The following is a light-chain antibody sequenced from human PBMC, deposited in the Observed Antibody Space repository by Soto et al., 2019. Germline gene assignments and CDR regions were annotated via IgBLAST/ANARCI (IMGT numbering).Light chain of an antibody. CDR1: SSDVGAYNY. V-gene: IGLV2-14*01. J-gene: IGLJ3*02. CDR3: SSFTTRKTWV. Sequence: QSALTQPASVSGSPGQSITISCTGTSSDVGAYNYVSWFQLYPGKAPKLIIYEVTNRPSGVSDRFSGSKSGNTASLTVSGLQAEDESDYYCSSFTTRKTWVFGGGTKLTVL. CDR2: EVT.